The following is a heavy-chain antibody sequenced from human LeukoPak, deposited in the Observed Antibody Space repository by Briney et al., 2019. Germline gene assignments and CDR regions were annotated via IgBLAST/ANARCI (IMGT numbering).Heavy chain of an antibody. V-gene: IGHV3-23*01. CDR2: IRGSGGST. Sequence: GGSLRLSCEASGFTFSNYGMSWVRQPPGKGLEWVSAIRGSGGSTYYVESVQGRFTISRDNSKNTLYLQMNSLRAEDTAVYYCAKDRGWFGELPYDYWGQGTLVTVSS. CDR3: AKDRGWFGELPYDY. J-gene: IGHJ4*02. D-gene: IGHD3-10*01. CDR1: GFTFSNYG.